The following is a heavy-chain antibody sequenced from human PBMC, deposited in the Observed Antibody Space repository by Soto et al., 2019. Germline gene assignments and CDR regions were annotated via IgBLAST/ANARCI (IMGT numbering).Heavy chain of an antibody. CDR2: ISGSGGST. Sequence: GGSLRLSCAASGFTFSSYAMSWVRQAPGKGLEWVSAISGSGGSTYYADSVKGRFTISRDNSKNTLYLQMNSLRAEDTAVYYCATQKEIAVAGYFDYWGHGTLVTVSS. J-gene: IGHJ4*01. CDR1: GFTFSSYA. V-gene: IGHV3-23*01. D-gene: IGHD6-19*01. CDR3: ATQKEIAVAGYFDY.